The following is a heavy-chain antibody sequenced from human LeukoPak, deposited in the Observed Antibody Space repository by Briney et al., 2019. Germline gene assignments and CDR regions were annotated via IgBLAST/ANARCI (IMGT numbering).Heavy chain of an antibody. CDR2: IYTSGST. CDR1: GGSVSSYY. Sequence: PSETLSLTCTVSGGSVSSYYWSWIRQPAGKGLEWIGRIYTSGSTNYNPSLKSRVTMSVDTSKNQFSLKLSSVTAADTAVYYCARGDGVPAASQSDYWGQGTLVTVSS. J-gene: IGHJ4*02. D-gene: IGHD2-2*01. CDR3: ARGDGVPAASQSDY. V-gene: IGHV4-4*07.